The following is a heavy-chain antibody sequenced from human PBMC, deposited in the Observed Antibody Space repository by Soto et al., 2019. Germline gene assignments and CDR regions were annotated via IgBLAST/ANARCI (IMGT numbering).Heavy chain of an antibody. J-gene: IGHJ4*02. D-gene: IGHD3-22*01. V-gene: IGHV3-21*01. CDR1: GFTFSSYS. CDR3: ARDYYDSSGYQCFDY. CDR2: ISSSSSYI. Sequence: VQLVESGGGLVKPGGSLRLSCAASGFTFSSYSMNWVRQAPGKGLEWVSSISSSSSYIYYADSVKGRFTISRDNAKNSLYLQMNSLRAEDTAVYYCARDYYDSSGYQCFDYWGQGTLVTVSS.